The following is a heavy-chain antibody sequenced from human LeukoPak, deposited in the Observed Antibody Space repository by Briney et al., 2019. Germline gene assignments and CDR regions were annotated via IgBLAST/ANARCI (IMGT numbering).Heavy chain of an antibody. CDR2: IKQDGSEK. Sequence: GGSLRLSCAASGFTFSSYAMSWVHQAPGKGLEWVANIKQDGSEKYYVDSVKGRFTISRDNAKNSLYLQMNSLRAEDTAVYYCARGRSEYCYGSGSSHWGQGTLVTVSS. CDR3: ARGRSEYCYGSGSSH. CDR1: GFTFSSYA. J-gene: IGHJ4*02. D-gene: IGHD3-10*01. V-gene: IGHV3-7*01.